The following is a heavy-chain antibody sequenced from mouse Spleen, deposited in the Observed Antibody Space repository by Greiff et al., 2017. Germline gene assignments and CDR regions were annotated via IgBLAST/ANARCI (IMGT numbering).Heavy chain of an antibody. CDR1: GFTFSSYG. CDR2: ISSGGSYT. J-gene: IGHJ1*03. V-gene: IGHV5-6*01. CDR3: ARLDGSSYWYFDV. Sequence: EVKVVESGGDLVKPGGSLKLSCAASGFTFSSYGMSWVRQTPDKRLEWVATISSGGSYTYYPDSVKGRFTISRDNAKNTLYLQMSSLKSEDTAMYYCARLDGSSYWYFDVWGTGTTVTVSS. D-gene: IGHD1-1*01.